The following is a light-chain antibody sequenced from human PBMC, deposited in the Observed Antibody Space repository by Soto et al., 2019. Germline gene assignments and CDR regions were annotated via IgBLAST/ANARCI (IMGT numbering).Light chain of an antibody. CDR1: SSNIGADYD. Sequence: QSVLTQPPSVSGAPGQRVTISCTGSSSNIGADYDVHRYQQLPGTAPKLLIYGISDRPSGVPDRFSGSKSGTSASLAITGLQPGDDACYYCQAYDSNLSVLGFGGGTQ. CDR3: QAYDSNLSVLG. V-gene: IGLV1-40*01. J-gene: IGLJ2*01. CDR2: GIS.